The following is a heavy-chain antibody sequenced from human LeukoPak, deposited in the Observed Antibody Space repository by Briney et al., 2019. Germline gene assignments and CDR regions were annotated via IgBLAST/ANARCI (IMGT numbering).Heavy chain of an antibody. V-gene: IGHV7-4-1*02. J-gene: IGHJ4*02. CDR3: ARDRGVMVRGVLDY. CDR1: GYSFTTYA. D-gene: IGHD3-10*01. Sequence: GASVKVSCKASGYSFTTYAVHWVRQAPGQGLAWMGWINTNTGNPTYAQGFTGRFVFSLDTSVSTAYLQITSLKAEDTAVYYCARDRGVMVRGVLDYWGQGTLVTVSS. CDR2: INTNTGNP.